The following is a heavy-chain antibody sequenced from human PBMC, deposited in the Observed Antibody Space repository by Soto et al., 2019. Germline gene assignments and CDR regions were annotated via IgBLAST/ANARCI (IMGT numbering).Heavy chain of an antibody. Sequence: QVQLVQSGAEVKKPGASVKVSCKASGYTFTSYAMHWVRQAPGQRLEWMGWINAGNGNTKYSQKFQGRVTITRDTSASTAYKELSSQRSEDTDVYYCAGAPGGYSGYGDVWGQGTLVTVSS. CDR1: GYTFTSYA. CDR3: AGAPGGYSGYGDV. D-gene: IGHD5-12*01. V-gene: IGHV1-3*01. CDR2: INAGNGNT. J-gene: IGHJ4*02.